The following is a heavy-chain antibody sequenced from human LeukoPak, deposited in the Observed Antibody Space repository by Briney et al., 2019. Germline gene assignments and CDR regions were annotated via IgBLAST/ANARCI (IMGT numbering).Heavy chain of an antibody. Sequence: GESLKISCKGSGYSFTDYWIGWVRQMPGKGLEWMGIIYPGDSATRYSPSFQGQVTISADKSTSNAYLQWRILKASDTAIYYCARLPTLTDYAGLFDYWGQGTLVTVSS. CDR1: GYSFTDYW. CDR3: ARLPTLTDYAGLFDY. D-gene: IGHD4-17*01. J-gene: IGHJ4*02. V-gene: IGHV5-51*01. CDR2: IYPGDSAT.